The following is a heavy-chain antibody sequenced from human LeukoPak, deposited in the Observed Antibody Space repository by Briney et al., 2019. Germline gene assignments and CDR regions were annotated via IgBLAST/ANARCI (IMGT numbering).Heavy chain of an antibody. V-gene: IGHV4-61*02. Sequence: NTSETLSLTCTVSGGSISSGSYYWSWIRQPAGKGLEWIGRIYTSGSTNYNPSLKSRVTISVDTSKNQFSLKLSSVTAADTAVYYCARAPGIAAAAPIDYWGQGTLVTVSS. D-gene: IGHD6-13*01. CDR3: ARAPGIAAAAPIDY. J-gene: IGHJ4*02. CDR2: IYTSGST. CDR1: GGSISSGSYY.